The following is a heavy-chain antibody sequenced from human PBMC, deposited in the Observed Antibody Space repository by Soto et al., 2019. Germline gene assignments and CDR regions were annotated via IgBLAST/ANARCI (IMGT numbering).Heavy chain of an antibody. CDR1: GFTFSAYW. J-gene: IGHJ4*02. CDR2: ISDDGSTT. D-gene: IGHD1-26*01. V-gene: IGHV3-74*01. Sequence: VVSLRLSCEVSGFTFSAYWMHWVRQVPGKGLIWVSRISDDGSTTTYADSVKGRFTISRDNAKNTLYLQMNSLRADDTGLYYCTRGPRVSYNGKGAHWGQGTLVTGSS. CDR3: TRGPRVSYNGKGAH.